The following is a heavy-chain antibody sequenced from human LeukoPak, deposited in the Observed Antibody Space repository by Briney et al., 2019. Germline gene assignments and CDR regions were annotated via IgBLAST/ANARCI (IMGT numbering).Heavy chain of an antibody. V-gene: IGHV3-11*04. J-gene: IGHJ6*03. Sequence: PGGSLRLSCAASGFSFSDFYMSWIRQAPGKGLVWISDISHSGRTKYYADSVTGRFTVSRDNAKNAMYLQMNSLRVEDTAVYYCARRIDNYEDFYYMDAWGIGTTVTVS. D-gene: IGHD3-3*01. CDR3: ARRIDNYEDFYYMDA. CDR2: ISHSGRTK. CDR1: GFSFSDFY.